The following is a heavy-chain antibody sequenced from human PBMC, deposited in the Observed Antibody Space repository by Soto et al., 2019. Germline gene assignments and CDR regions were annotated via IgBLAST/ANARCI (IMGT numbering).Heavy chain of an antibody. CDR2: IWYDGSNK. D-gene: IGHD1-26*01. Sequence: GGSLRLSCAASGFTFSSYGMHWVRQAPGKGLEWVAVIWYDGSNKYYADSVKGRFTISRDNSKNTLYLQMNSLRAEDTAVYYCASGGGGATQSDWGQGTLVTVSS. V-gene: IGHV3-33*01. CDR1: GFTFSSYG. CDR3: ASGGGGATQSD. J-gene: IGHJ4*02.